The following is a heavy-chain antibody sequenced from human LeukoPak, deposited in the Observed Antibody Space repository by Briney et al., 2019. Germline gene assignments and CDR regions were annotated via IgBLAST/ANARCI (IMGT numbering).Heavy chain of an antibody. D-gene: IGHD3-16*02. CDR3: AGGVTVTSSPWYYYGMDV. CDR2: ISGSGGTT. J-gene: IGHJ6*02. CDR1: GFTFSGYA. Sequence: GSLRLSCAASGFTFSGYAMSWVRQAPGKGLEWVSVISGSGGTTYYGDSVEGRFTISRDNSKNTLYLQMNSLRGEDTAVYYCAGGVTVTSSPWYYYGMDVWGQGTAVTVSS. V-gene: IGHV3-23*01.